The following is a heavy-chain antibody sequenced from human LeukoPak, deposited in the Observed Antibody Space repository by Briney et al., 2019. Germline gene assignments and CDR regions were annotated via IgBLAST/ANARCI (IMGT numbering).Heavy chain of an antibody. J-gene: IGHJ6*03. V-gene: IGHV1-2*02. CDR1: GYTFTGYY. Sequence: ASVKVSCKASGYTFTGYYMHWVRQAPGQGLEWMGWINPNSGGTNYAQKFQGRVTMTRDTSISTAYMELSRLRSDDTAVYYCARDRGYSYAKKSSEYYYMDVWGKGTTVTISS. CDR2: INPNSGGT. D-gene: IGHD5-18*01. CDR3: ARDRGYSYAKKSSEYYYMDV.